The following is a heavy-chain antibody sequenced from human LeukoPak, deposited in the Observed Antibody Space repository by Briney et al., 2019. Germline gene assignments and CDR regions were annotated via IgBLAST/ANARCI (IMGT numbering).Heavy chain of an antibody. V-gene: IGHV3-21*01. CDR1: GFTFSDYS. Sequence: PGGALTLSCAGSGFTFSDYSMNWVRQAPGKELEWVSSISSSSSYIKYADSVRGRFTISRDNAKNSLFLQMNSLRVEDTAVYYCARDVAPEQQPQTSWGQGTMVTVSS. CDR3: ARDVAPEQQPQTS. J-gene: IGHJ3*01. CDR2: ISSSSSYI. D-gene: IGHD6-13*01.